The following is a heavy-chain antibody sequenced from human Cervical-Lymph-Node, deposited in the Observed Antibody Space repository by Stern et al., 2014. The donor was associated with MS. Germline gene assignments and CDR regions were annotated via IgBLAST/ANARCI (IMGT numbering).Heavy chain of an antibody. CDR3: ARRGHGYMGIDY. V-gene: IGHV5-51*03. Sequence: VQLVQSGAEVRKPGESLRISCEVSGYRFTNNWIGWVRQVPGKGLEWMGIIYPGDSETRYSPSFQGQVTILVDKSNSITYLQWSSLKASDTAIYYGARRGHGYMGIDYWGQGTLVTVSS. CDR1: GYRFTNNW. CDR2: IYPGDSET. D-gene: IGHD1-1*01. J-gene: IGHJ4*02.